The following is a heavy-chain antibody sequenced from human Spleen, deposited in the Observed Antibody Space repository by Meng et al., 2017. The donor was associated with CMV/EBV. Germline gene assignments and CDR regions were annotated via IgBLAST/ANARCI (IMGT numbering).Heavy chain of an antibody. Sequence: QSTLKESGPTLVKPTQTLTLACTFSGFSLNSSGVGVGWIRQPPGKALEWLALIYWDDDNRYSPSLKSRLTITKDTSRNQVVLTMTNMDPVDTATYYCAQKRDAYNRWGQGTLVTVSS. CDR2: IYWDDDN. CDR3: AQKRDAYNR. V-gene: IGHV2-5*02. D-gene: IGHD5-24*01. CDR1: GFSLNSSGVG. J-gene: IGHJ4*02.